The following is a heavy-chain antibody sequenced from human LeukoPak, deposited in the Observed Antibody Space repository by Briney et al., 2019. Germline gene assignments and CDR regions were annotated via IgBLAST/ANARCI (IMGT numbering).Heavy chain of an antibody. V-gene: IGHV4-4*07. D-gene: IGHD6-13*01. Sequence: PSETLSLTCTVSGGSISSYYWSWIRQPAGKGLEWIGRIYTSGSTNYNPSLKSRVTMSVDTSKNQFSLKLSSVTAADTAVYYCARDLYSSWPYYYGMDVWGQGTTVTVSS. CDR2: IYTSGST. J-gene: IGHJ6*02. CDR3: ARDLYSSWPYYYGMDV. CDR1: GGSISSYY.